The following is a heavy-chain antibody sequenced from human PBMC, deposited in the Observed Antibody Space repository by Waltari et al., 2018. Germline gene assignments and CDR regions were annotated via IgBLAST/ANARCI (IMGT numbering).Heavy chain of an antibody. D-gene: IGHD2-15*01. V-gene: IGHV3-23*03. CDR1: GFTFSSYA. Sequence: EVQLLESGGGLVQPGGSLRLSCAASGFTFSSYAMSWVRQAPGKGLEWVSVIYSGGSSTYYADSVKGRFTISRDNSKNTLYLQMNSLRAEDTAVYYCAKSASQGYCSGGSCYYFDYWGQGTLVTVSS. CDR2: IYSGGSST. J-gene: IGHJ4*02. CDR3: AKSASQGYCSGGSCYYFDY.